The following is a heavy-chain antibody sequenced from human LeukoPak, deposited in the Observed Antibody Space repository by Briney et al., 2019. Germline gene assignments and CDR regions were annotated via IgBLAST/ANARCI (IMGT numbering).Heavy chain of an antibody. CDR2: INPNSGGT. D-gene: IGHD6-19*01. J-gene: IGHJ5*02. CDR3: ARGSEGRESLVHWFDP. CDR1: GYTFTGYY. V-gene: IGHV1-2*02. Sequence: ASVKVSCKASGYTFTGYYMHWVRQAPGQGLEWMGWINPNSGGTNYAQKFQGRVTMTRDTSISTAYMELGRLRSDDTAVYYCARGSEGRESLVHWFDPWGQGTLVTVSS.